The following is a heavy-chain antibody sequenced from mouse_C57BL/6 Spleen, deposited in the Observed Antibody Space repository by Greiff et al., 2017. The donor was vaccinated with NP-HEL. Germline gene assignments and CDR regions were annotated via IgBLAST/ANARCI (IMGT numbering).Heavy chain of an antibody. Sequence: EVQLVESGGGLVQPKASLKLSCAASGFSFNTYAMNWVRQAPGQGLEWVARIRRKSNNYASYDADSVKARFTISRDDSESMFYMAINKLRTEDTAMYYCVRHQTTGNTFDYWGQGTTLTVSS. CDR2: IRRKSNNYAS. D-gene: IGHD2-1*01. CDR1: GFSFNTYA. V-gene: IGHV10-1*01. J-gene: IGHJ2*01. CDR3: VRHQTTGNTFDY.